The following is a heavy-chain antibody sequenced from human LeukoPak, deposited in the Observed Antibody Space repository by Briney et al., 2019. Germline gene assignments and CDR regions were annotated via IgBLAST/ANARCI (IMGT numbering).Heavy chain of an antibody. D-gene: IGHD4-23*01. CDR1: GFTFSSYE. J-gene: IGHJ4*02. CDR2: ISSSGSTI. CDR3: ARTTVAYGGNFLDY. V-gene: IGHV3-48*03. Sequence: SGGSLRLSCAASGFTFSSYEMNWVRQAPGKGLEWVSYISSSGSTIYYADSVKGRFTISRDNAKNSLYLQMNSLRAEDTAVYYCARTTVAYGGNFLDYWGQGTLVTVSS.